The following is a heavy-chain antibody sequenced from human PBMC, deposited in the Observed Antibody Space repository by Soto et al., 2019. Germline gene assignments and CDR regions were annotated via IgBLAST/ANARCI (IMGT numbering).Heavy chain of an antibody. CDR3: AKRFPLNYDILTGYFPGFDY. D-gene: IGHD3-9*01. J-gene: IGHJ4*02. CDR2: ISGSGGST. Sequence: GGSLRLSCAASGFTFSSYAMSWVRQAPGKGLEWVSAISGSGGSTYYADSVKGRFTISRDNSKNTLYLQMNSLRAEDTAVYYCAKRFPLNYDILTGYFPGFDYWGQGTLVTVSS. CDR1: GFTFSSYA. V-gene: IGHV3-23*01.